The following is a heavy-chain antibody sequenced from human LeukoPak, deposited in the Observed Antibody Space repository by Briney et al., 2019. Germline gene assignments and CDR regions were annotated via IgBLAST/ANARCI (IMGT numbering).Heavy chain of an antibody. D-gene: IGHD3-16*01. Sequence: GASVKVSCKASGYVFIDYYMHWVRQAPGQGLEWVGWITPYNGDTNYAEKVQGRVTMTTDTSTRTAYMELRSLRSDDTAVYYCAREGDGRSGDVRAFDIWGQGTMVTVSS. J-gene: IGHJ3*02. CDR1: GYVFIDYY. CDR2: ITPYNGDT. CDR3: AREGDGRSGDVRAFDI. V-gene: IGHV1-18*04.